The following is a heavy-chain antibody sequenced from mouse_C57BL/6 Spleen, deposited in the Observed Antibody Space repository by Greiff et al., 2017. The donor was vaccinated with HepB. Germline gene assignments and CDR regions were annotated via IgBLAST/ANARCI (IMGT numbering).Heavy chain of an antibody. V-gene: IGHV1-50*01. Sequence: VQLQQPGAELVKPGASVKLSCKASGYTFTSYWMQWVKQRPGQGLEWIGEIDPSDSYTNYNQKFKGKATLTVDTSSSTAYMQLSSLTSEDSAVYYCARNYGSRRYFDVWGTGTTVTVSS. CDR1: GYTFTSYW. CDR2: IDPSDSYT. D-gene: IGHD1-1*01. J-gene: IGHJ1*03. CDR3: ARNYGSRRYFDV.